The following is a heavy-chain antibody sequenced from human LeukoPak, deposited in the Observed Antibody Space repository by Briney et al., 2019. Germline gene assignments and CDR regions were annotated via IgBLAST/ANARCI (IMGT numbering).Heavy chain of an antibody. CDR2: IRYDGSNK. Sequence: GGSLRLSCAASGFTFSSYGMHWVRQAPGKGLEWVAFIRYDGSNKYYTDSVKGRFTISRDNSKNTLYLQMNSLRAEDTAVYYCAKDLTATTFSEYNWFDPWGQGTLVTVSS. J-gene: IGHJ5*02. V-gene: IGHV3-30*02. CDR1: GFTFSSYG. D-gene: IGHD2/OR15-2a*01. CDR3: AKDLTATTFSEYNWFDP.